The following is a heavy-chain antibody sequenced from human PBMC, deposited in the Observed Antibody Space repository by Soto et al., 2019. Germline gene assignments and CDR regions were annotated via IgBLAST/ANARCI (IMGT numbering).Heavy chain of an antibody. CDR2: FDPEDGET. V-gene: IGHV1-24*01. CDR1: GYTLTELS. D-gene: IGHD1-26*01. CDR3: ATEVAPRPRSGWPRSPHRQSFDY. J-gene: IGHJ4*02. Sequence: ASVKVSCKVSGYTLTELSMHWVRQAPGKGLEWMGGFDPEDGETIYAQKFQGRVTMTEDTSTDTAYMELSSLRSEDTAVYYCATEVAPRPRSGWPRSPHRQSFDYWGQGTLVTV.